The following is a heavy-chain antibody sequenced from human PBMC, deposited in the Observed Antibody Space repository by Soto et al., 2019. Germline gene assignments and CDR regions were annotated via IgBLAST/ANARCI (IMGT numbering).Heavy chain of an antibody. Sequence: QVQLVQSGAEEKKPGASVKVSCETSGYTFTAYAIHWVRQAPGQTLEWMGWINAANGNTRSAQKFQTRLTLTRDTSASTALMYLCSLRFEDTAVSYCARSAISPSGGLIAPFDFWGQGNLVSVSS. D-gene: IGHD3-16*02. CDR2: INAANGNT. CDR3: ARSAISPSGGLIAPFDF. CDR1: GYTFTAYA. J-gene: IGHJ4*02. V-gene: IGHV1-3*05.